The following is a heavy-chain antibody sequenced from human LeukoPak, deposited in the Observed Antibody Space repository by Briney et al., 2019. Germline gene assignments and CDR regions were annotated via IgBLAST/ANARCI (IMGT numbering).Heavy chain of an antibody. V-gene: IGHV3-64*01. CDR3: AREVGHSFDY. J-gene: IGHJ4*02. CDR1: GFTFSSYA. CDR2: ISSNGGST. Sequence: GGSLRLSCAASGFTFSSYAMHWVRQAPGKGLEYVSAISSNGGSTYYANSVKGRFTISRDNSKNTLYLQMGSLRAEDMAVYYCAREVGHSFDYWGQGTLVTVSS.